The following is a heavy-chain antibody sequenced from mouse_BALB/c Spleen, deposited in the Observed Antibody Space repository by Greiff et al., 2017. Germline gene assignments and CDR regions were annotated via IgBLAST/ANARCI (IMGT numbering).Heavy chain of an antibody. V-gene: IGHV5-17*02. Sequence: EVNLVESGGGLVQPGGSRKLSCAASGFTFSSFGMHWVRQAPEKGLEWVAYISSGSSTIYYADTVKGRFTISRDNPKNTLFLQMTSLRSEDTAMYYCARAGGNYGYAMDYWGQGTSVTVSS. CDR2: ISSGSSTI. CDR3: ARAGGNYGYAMDY. J-gene: IGHJ4*01. D-gene: IGHD2-1*01. CDR1: GFTFSSFG.